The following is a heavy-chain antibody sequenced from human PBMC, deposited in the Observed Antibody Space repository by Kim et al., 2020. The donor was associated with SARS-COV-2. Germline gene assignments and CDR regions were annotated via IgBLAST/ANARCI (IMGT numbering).Heavy chain of an antibody. CDR3: ALVYGSGSYYFDY. J-gene: IGHJ3*01. V-gene: IGHV3-66*01. Sequence: GGSLRLSCSTSGFSVTANYMSWVRQAPGKGPECVSVAYTGDDTFYAASVKGRFTIFRDIYNNTLNLQMYSLRAEDTAIYYCALVYGSGSYYFDYWC. D-gene: IGHD3-10*01. CDR1: GFSVTANY. CDR2: AYTGDDT.